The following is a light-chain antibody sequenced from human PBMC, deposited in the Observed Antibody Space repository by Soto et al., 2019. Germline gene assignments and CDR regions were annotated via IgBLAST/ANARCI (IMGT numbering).Light chain of an antibody. CDR3: SSYTGSSTLV. CDR1: SSDIGIHNY. V-gene: IGLV2-14*01. Sequence: QSVLTQPASVSGSSGQSITISCTGTSSDIGIHNYVSWYQQHPGKTPKLLIYEVSNRPSGVSNRFSGSKSGNTASLTISGLQAEEEADYYCSSYTGSSTLVFGGGTKLTVL. CDR2: EVS. J-gene: IGLJ3*02.